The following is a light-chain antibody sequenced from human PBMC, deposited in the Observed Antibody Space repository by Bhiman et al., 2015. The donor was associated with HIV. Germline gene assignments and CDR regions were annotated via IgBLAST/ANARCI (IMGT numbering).Light chain of an antibody. CDR1: KLGDKY. CDR2: QDS. CDR3: QSWERNTASV. V-gene: IGLV3-1*01. Sequence: SYELTQPPSVSVSPGQTASITCSGDKLGDKYACWYQQKPGQSPVLVIYQDSTRPSGIPERFSASNSGNTATLTISGAQAMDEADYYCQSWERNTASVFGTGTKVTVL. J-gene: IGLJ1*01.